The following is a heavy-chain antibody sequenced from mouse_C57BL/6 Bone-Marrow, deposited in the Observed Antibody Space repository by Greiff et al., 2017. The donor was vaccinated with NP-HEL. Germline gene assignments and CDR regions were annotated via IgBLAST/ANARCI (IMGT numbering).Heavy chain of an antibody. CDR2: ISYDGSN. J-gene: IGHJ2*01. CDR3: AREGTGTGDY. Sequence: EVQLQESGPGLVKPSQSLSLTCSVTGYSITSGYYWNWIRQFPGNKLEWMGYISYDGSNNYNPSLKNRISITRDTSKNQFFLKLNSVTTEDTATYYCAREGTGTGDYWGQGTTLTVSS. CDR1: GYSITSGYY. V-gene: IGHV3-6*01. D-gene: IGHD4-1*01.